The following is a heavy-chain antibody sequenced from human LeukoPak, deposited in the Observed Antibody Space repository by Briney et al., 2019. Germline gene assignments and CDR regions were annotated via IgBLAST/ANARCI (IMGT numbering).Heavy chain of an antibody. D-gene: IGHD1-26*01. CDR3: ARGSTTRSGPLDY. CDR2: ISSSGSTI. J-gene: IGHJ4*02. CDR1: GFTFSDYY. V-gene: IGHV3-11*04. Sequence: PGGSLRLSCAAFGFTFSDYYMSWIRQAPGKGLEWVSYISSSGSTIYYADSVKGRFTISRDNAKNSLYLQMNSLRGEETAVYYCARGSTTRSGPLDYWGQGTLVTVSS.